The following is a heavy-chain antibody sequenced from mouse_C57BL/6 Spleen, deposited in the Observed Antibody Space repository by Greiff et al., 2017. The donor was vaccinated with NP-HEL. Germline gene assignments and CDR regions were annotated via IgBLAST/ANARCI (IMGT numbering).Heavy chain of an antibody. V-gene: IGHV1-18*01. D-gene: IGHD2-3*01. J-gene: IGHJ1*03. CDR3: ARVRDGYSYWYFDV. CDR2: INPNNGGT. CDR1: GYTFTDYN. Sequence: VQLKESGPELVKPGASVKIPCKASGYTFTDYNMDWVKQSHGKSLEWIGDINPNNGGTIYNQKFKGKATLTVDKSSSTAYMELRSLTSEDTAVYYCARVRDGYSYWYFDVWGTGTTVTVSS.